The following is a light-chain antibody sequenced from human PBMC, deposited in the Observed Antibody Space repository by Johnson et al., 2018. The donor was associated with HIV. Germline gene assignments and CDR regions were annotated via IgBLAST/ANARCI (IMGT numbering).Light chain of an antibody. CDR3: GTWDWSLNAYV. CDR1: SSNIGNNY. Sequence: QSVLTQPPSVSAAPGQKVTISCSGSSSNIGNNYVSWYQQLPGTAPKLLIYENNKRPSGLPDRFSASKSGPSATLGITGLQTGDEADYFCGTWDWSLNAYVFGPGTKVTVL. CDR2: ENN. J-gene: IGLJ1*01. V-gene: IGLV1-51*02.